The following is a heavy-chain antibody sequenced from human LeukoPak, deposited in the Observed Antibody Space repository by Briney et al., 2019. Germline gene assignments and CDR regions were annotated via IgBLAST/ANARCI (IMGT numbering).Heavy chain of an antibody. V-gene: IGHV3-23*01. CDR1: GFTFSTYA. CDR2: ISGSGSST. Sequence: PGGSLRLSCAASGFTFSTYAMSWVRQAPGKGLEWVSGISGSGSSTFDADSVKGRFTISRDNSKNTLFLQMNSLRAEDTALYYCAKDYRMIAFGGVIGIDASDIWGQGTMVTVSS. CDR3: AKDYRMIAFGGVIGIDASDI. J-gene: IGHJ3*02. D-gene: IGHD3-16*02.